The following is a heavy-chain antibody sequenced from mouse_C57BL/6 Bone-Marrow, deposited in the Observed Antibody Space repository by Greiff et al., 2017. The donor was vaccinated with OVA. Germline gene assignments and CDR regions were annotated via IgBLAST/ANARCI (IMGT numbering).Heavy chain of an antibody. V-gene: IGHV5-4*01. CDR3: ARDVLTFAY. D-gene: IGHD4-1*01. J-gene: IGHJ3*01. CDR2: ISDGGSYT. CDR1: GFTFSSYA. Sequence: EVQGVESGGGLVKPGGSLKLSCAASGFTFSSYAMSWVRQTPEKRLEWVATISDGGSYTYYPDNVKGRFTNSRDNAKNNLYLQMSHLKSEDTAMYYCARDVLTFAYWGQGTLVTVSA.